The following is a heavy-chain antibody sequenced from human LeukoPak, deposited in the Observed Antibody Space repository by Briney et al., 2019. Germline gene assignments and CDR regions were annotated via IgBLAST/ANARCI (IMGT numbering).Heavy chain of an antibody. D-gene: IGHD1-1*01. CDR1: GFTFDDYA. V-gene: IGHV3-9*01. Sequence: GGSLRLSCAASGFTFDDYAMHWVRQAPGKGLEWVSGISWNSGSIGYADSVKGRFTISRDNAKNSLYLQMNSLRAEDTALYYCAKDPGLYTLEYFDYWGQGTLVTVSS. J-gene: IGHJ4*02. CDR3: AKDPGLYTLEYFDY. CDR2: ISWNSGSI.